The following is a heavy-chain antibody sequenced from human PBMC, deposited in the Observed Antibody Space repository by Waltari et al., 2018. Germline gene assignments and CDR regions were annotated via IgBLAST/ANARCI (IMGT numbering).Heavy chain of an antibody. J-gene: IGHJ1*01. Sequence: EVQLLESGGGLVQPGGSLRLSCQAAGFTSVTHAINWVRQAPGKGLVCVSAISVSDATDYADSVKGRFTISRVYSDNTVYLQIDSLRADDTAVYFCAKPFYNWDDPLHSWGQGTPVTVSS. CDR3: AKPFYNWDDPLHS. V-gene: IGHV3-23*01. CDR2: ISVSDAT. CDR1: GFTSVTHA. D-gene: IGHD1-20*01.